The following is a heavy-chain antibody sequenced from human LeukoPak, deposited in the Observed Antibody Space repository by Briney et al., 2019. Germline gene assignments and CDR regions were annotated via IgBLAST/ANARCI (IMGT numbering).Heavy chain of an antibody. Sequence: GGSLRLSCAASGFTFSSYSMSWVRQAPGKGLEWVSSISSSSSYIYYAASVKGRFTISRDNAKNSLYLQMNSLRAEDTAVYYCARERKLLRGDAFDIWGQGTMVTVSS. CDR3: ARERKLLRGDAFDI. CDR1: GFTFSSYS. CDR2: ISSSSSYI. D-gene: IGHD1-26*01. V-gene: IGHV3-21*01. J-gene: IGHJ3*02.